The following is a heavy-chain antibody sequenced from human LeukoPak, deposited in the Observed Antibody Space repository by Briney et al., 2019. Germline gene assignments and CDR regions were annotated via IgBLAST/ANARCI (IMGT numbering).Heavy chain of an antibody. V-gene: IGHV4-39*07. J-gene: IGHJ4*02. CDR3: ALGGNWSDPMYYFDY. CDR2: IYYSGST. D-gene: IGHD1-1*01. CDR1: GGSISSSSYY. Sequence: PSETLSLTCTVSGGSISSSSYYWGWIRQPPGKGLEWIGSIYYSGSTYYNPSLKSRVTISVDTSKNQFSLKLSSVTAADTAVYYCALGGNWSDPMYYFDYWGQGTLVTVSS.